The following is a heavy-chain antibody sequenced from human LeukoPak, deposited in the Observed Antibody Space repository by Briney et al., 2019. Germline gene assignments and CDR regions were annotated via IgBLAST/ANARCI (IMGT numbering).Heavy chain of an antibody. CDR1: GFTFSSYS. CDR3: AKDRFGVFDY. D-gene: IGHD3-16*01. Sequence: GGSLRLSCAASGFTFSSYSMNWVRQAPGKGLEWVSSISSSSSYIYYADSVKGRFTISRDNAKNSLYLQMNSLRAEDTAVYYCAKDRFGVFDYWGQGTLVTVSS. J-gene: IGHJ4*02. CDR2: ISSSSSYI. V-gene: IGHV3-21*04.